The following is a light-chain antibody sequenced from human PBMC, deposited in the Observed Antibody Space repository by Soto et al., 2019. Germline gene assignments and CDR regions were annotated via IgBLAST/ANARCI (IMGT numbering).Light chain of an antibody. CDR2: AAF. CDR1: QGISNY. J-gene: IGKJ5*01. Sequence: DIQMTQSPSSLSASVGDRVTITCRASQGISNYLAWYQQKPGKVPKLLIYAAFTLQSGVPSRFSGSGSGTDFTLTISSLQPEDVGTYYCQNYNSAPITFGQGTRLEIK. V-gene: IGKV1-27*01. CDR3: QNYNSAPIT.